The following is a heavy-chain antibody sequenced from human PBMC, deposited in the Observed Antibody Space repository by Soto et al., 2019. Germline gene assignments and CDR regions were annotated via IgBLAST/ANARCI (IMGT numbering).Heavy chain of an antibody. CDR2: IIPILGTT. Sequence: QVQLVQSGAEVKKHGSSMKVSCKSSGGNFRSYAVSWVRQAPGQGLEWMGAIIPILGTTDYAQKFQGRVTITADDSTSTVYMDLTSLRFEDTAVYHCARQFDYRETYNWLDPWGQGTLVTVSS. D-gene: IGHD4-17*01. CDR3: ARQFDYRETYNWLDP. CDR1: GGNFRSYA. V-gene: IGHV1-69*11. J-gene: IGHJ5*02.